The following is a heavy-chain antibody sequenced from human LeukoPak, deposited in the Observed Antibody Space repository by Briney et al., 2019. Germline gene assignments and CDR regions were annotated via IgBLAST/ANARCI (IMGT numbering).Heavy chain of an antibody. J-gene: IGHJ5*02. V-gene: IGHV4-61*02. Sequence: SQTLSLTCTVSGGSISSGGYYWSWIRQPAGKGLEWIGRIYTSGSTNYNPSLKSRVTILVDTSQNQFSLKLSSVTAADTAVYYCARGYCTNGVCYRNNWFDPWVQGTRVTVSP. CDR1: GGSISSGGYY. D-gene: IGHD2-8*01. CDR2: IYTSGST. CDR3: ARGYCTNGVCYRNNWFDP.